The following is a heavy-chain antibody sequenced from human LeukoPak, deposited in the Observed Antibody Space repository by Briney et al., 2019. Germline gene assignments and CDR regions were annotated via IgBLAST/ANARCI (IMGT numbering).Heavy chain of an antibody. CDR3: ATGGHVRVCDSSAYYGHY. Sequence: GSSVKVSCKASGYTFTSYYMYWVRQAPGQGLEWMGIINPNRGSTSYAQKFQGRVTMTRDMSTSTVYMELSSLRSEDTAVYYCATGGHVRVCDSSAYYGHYWGQGTLVTVSS. J-gene: IGHJ4*02. D-gene: IGHD3-22*01. V-gene: IGHV1-46*01. CDR2: INPNRGST. CDR1: GYTFTSYY.